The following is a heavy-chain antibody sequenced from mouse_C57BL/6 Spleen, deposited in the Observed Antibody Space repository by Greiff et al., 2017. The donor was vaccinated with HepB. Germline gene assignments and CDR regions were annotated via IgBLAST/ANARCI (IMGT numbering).Heavy chain of an antibody. D-gene: IGHD1-1*01. V-gene: IGHV5-4*01. Sequence: EVQLVESGGGLVKPGGSLKLSCAASGFTFSSYAMSWVRQTPEKRLEWVATISDGGSYTYYPDNVKGRFTISRDNAKNNLYLQMSHLKSEDTAMYYCARDHYGSSYYAMDYWGQGTSVTVSS. J-gene: IGHJ4*01. CDR3: ARDHYGSSYYAMDY. CDR2: ISDGGSYT. CDR1: GFTFSSYA.